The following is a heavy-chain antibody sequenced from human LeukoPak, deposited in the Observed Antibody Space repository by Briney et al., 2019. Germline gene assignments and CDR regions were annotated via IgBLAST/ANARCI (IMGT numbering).Heavy chain of an antibody. CDR2: IIPIFGTA. Sequence: SVKVSCKASGGTFSTYAISWVRQAPGQGLEWMGGIIPIFGTANYAQKFQGRVTITADESTSTAYMELSSLRSEDTAVYYCASSYYDSSGYYLRRIGAFDIWGQGTMVTVSS. CDR3: ASSYYDSSGYYLRRIGAFDI. V-gene: IGHV1-69*13. CDR1: GGTFSTYA. J-gene: IGHJ3*02. D-gene: IGHD3-22*01.